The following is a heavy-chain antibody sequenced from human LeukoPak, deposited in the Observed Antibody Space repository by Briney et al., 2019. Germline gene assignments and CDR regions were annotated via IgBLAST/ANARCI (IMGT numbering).Heavy chain of an antibody. CDR1: GFTFSSYS. CDR2: ISSSSSYI. Sequence: GGSLRLSCAASGFTFSSYSMNWVRQAPGKGLEWDSSISSSSSYIYYADSVKGRFTISRDNAKNSLYLQMNSLRAEDTAVYYCARDRGIAVAGGIYWGQGTLVTVSS. CDR3: ARDRGIAVAGGIY. V-gene: IGHV3-21*06. J-gene: IGHJ4*02. D-gene: IGHD6-19*01.